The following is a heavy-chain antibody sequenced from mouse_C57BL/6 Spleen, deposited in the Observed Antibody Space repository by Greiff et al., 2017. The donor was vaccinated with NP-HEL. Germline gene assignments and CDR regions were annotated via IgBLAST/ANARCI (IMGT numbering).Heavy chain of an antibody. CDR1: GFTFSDYG. J-gene: IGHJ4*01. CDR3: ARERTLYYAMDY. V-gene: IGHV5-17*01. CDR2: ISSGSSTI. Sequence: VQLKESGGGLVKPGGSLKLSCAASGFTFSDYGMHWVRQAPEKGLEWVAYISSGSSTIYYADTVKGRFTISRDNAKNTLFLQMTSLRSEDTAMYYCARERTLYYAMDYWGQGTSVTVSS.